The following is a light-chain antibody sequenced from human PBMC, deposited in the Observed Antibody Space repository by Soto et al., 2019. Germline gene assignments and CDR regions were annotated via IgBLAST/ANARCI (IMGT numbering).Light chain of an antibody. CDR1: QTVFTY. J-gene: IGKJ5*01. CDR3: QQRYNWPPIT. Sequence: EVVLTQSPATLSLSPGERATLSCRASQTVFTYLAWYQQKPGQAPRLLIYDASNRATGIPARFSGSGSGTDFTLTTSSLEPEDFAVYYCQQRYNWPPITFGQGTRLEIK. V-gene: IGKV3-11*01. CDR2: DAS.